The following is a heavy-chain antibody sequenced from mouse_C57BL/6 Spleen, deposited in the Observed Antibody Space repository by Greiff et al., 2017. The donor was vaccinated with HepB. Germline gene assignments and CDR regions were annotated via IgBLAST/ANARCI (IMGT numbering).Heavy chain of an antibody. CDR2: IDPENGDT. Sequence: EVQLKESGAELVRPGASVKLSCTASGFNIKDDYMHWVKQRPEQGLEWIGWIDPENGDTEYASKFQGKATITADTSSNTAYLQLSSLTSEDTAVYYCTSYDYDPYWGQGTLVTVSA. CDR1: GFNIKDDY. V-gene: IGHV14-4*01. D-gene: IGHD2-4*01. CDR3: TSYDYDPY. J-gene: IGHJ3*01.